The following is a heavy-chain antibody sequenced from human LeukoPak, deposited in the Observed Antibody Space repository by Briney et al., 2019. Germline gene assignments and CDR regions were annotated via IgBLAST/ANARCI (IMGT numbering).Heavy chain of an antibody. CDR1: GYSFTSYW. Sequence: GESLKISCKGSGYSFTSYWIGWARQMPGKGLEWMGIIYPGDSDTRYSPSFQGQVTISADKSISTAYLQWSSLKASDTAMYYCARHTGSHYYGSGSYPDYWGQGTLVTVSS. CDR3: ARHTGSHYYGSGSYPDY. CDR2: IYPGDSDT. J-gene: IGHJ4*02. V-gene: IGHV5-51*01. D-gene: IGHD3-10*01.